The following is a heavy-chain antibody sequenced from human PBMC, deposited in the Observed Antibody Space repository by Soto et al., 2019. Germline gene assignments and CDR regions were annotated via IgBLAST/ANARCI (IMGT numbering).Heavy chain of an antibody. J-gene: IGHJ4*02. V-gene: IGHV3-7*05. CDR1: VFTFSDYW. D-gene: IGHD1-26*01. CDR2: IKQDGSDK. Sequence: GGSLSLSCVAPVFTFSDYWMSWVRQAPGKGLEWVANIKQDGSDKYYVDSVKGRFTISRDNTKNSLYLQMNSLRADDTALYYCARCGISTTWCHWGQGTLVTVSS. CDR3: ARCGISTTWCH.